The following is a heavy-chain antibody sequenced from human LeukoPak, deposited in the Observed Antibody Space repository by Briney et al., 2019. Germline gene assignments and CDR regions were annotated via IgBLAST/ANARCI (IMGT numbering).Heavy chain of an antibody. Sequence: GESLKISCKGSGYSFTSYWIGWVRQLPGKGLEWLGIFYPGDSDTRYSPSFQGQVTISADKSISTAYLQWSSLKASDTAMYYCARLGVPAANWFDHWGQGTLVTVSS. CDR3: ARLGVPAANWFDH. D-gene: IGHD2-2*01. J-gene: IGHJ5*02. CDR2: FYPGDSDT. V-gene: IGHV5-51*01. CDR1: GYSFTSYW.